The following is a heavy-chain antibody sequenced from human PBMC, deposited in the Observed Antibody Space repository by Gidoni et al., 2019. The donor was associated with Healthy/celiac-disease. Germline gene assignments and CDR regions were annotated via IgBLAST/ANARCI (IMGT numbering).Heavy chain of an antibody. Sequence: QVQLVQSGAEVKKPGSSVKVSCKASGGTFSSYAISWVRQAPGQGLEWLGGIIPIFGTANYAQKFQGRVTITADESTSTAYMELSSLRSEDTAVYYCARYCSGGSCYSGEGYYYYGMDVWGQGTTVTVSS. D-gene: IGHD2-15*01. CDR3: ARYCSGGSCYSGEGYYYYGMDV. J-gene: IGHJ6*02. CDR1: GGTFSSYA. V-gene: IGHV1-69*01. CDR2: IIPIFGTA.